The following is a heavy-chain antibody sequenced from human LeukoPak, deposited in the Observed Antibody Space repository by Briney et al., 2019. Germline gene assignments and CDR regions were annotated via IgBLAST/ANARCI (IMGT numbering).Heavy chain of an antibody. CDR2: ISSSSCYI. V-gene: IGHV3-21*01. CDR1: GFTFSSYS. CDR3: ARDTSYGEIEY. Sequence: GGSLRLSCAASGFTFSSYSMNWVRQAPGKGLEWVSSISSSSCYIYYADTVEGRFTISRDNAKNSLYLQMNSLRAEDTAVYYGARDTSYGEIEYWGQGTLVTVSS. D-gene: IGHD4-17*01. J-gene: IGHJ4*02.